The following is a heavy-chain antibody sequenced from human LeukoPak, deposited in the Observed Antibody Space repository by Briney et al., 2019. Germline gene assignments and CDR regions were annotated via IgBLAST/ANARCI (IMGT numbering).Heavy chain of an antibody. Sequence: GGSLRLSCAASGFTFSSYAMHWVRQAPGKGLEWVAVISYDGSNKYYADSVKGRFTISRDNSKNTLYLQMNSLRAEDTAVYYCARDALSRGGYIDYWGQGTLVTVSS. D-gene: IGHD6-25*01. J-gene: IGHJ4*02. CDR3: ARDALSRGGYIDY. V-gene: IGHV3-30-3*01. CDR2: ISYDGSNK. CDR1: GFTFSSYA.